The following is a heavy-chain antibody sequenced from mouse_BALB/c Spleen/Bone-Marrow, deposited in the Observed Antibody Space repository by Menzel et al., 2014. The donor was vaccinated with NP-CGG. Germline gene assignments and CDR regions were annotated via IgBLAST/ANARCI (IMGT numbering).Heavy chain of an antibody. V-gene: IGHV1-7*01. Sequence: QVQLKQSGAELAKPGASVKMSCKASGYNLISYWMHWVKQRPGQGLEWIGYINPSTGYTEYNQKFKDKATLTADKSSSKAYMQLSSLTSEDSAVYYCARNYDYDGGYYAMDYRGQGTSVTVSS. CDR1: GYNLISYW. J-gene: IGHJ4*01. CDR2: INPSTGYT. CDR3: ARNYDYDGGYYAMDY. D-gene: IGHD2-4*01.